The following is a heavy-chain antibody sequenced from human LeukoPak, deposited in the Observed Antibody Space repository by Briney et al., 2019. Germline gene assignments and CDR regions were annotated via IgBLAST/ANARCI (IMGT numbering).Heavy chain of an antibody. CDR3: ARDLKSGYDFLLD. V-gene: IGHV3-30*04. D-gene: IGHD5-12*01. J-gene: IGHJ4*02. CDR2: ISYDGSNK. Sequence: TGGSLRLSCVASGFTFSSYTMNWVRQAPGKGLEWVAVISYDGSNKYYADSVKGRFTISRDNSKNTLYLQMNSLRAEDTAVYYCARDLKSGYDFLLDWGQGTLVTVSS. CDR1: GFTFSSYT.